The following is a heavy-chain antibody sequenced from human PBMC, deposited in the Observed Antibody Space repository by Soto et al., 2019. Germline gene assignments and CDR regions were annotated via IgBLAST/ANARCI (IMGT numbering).Heavy chain of an antibody. V-gene: IGHV1-18*04. CDR3: ARSDYYD. CDR1: GYILSDFV. Sequence: ASVQVSCKSSGYILSDFVITWVRQAPGKGLEWIGWIRGKNVNTNYAQKVQARVTFTADTPTNTAYXEMKALSSDDKGIYYCARSDYYD. CDR2: IRGKNVNT. J-gene: IGHJ6*01. D-gene: IGHD6-19*01.